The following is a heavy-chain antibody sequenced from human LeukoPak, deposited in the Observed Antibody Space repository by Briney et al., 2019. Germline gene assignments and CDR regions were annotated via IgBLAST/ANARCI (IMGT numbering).Heavy chain of an antibody. Sequence: GESLRLSCAGSGFTFDDYGMSWARQAPGKGLEWVSGISGNGGSTVYVDSVKGRFTISRDNAKNSLYLQMNSLRAEDTALYYCARGSHAPFDCWGQGTLVTVSS. V-gene: IGHV3-20*04. CDR2: ISGNGGST. CDR3: ARGSHAPFDC. J-gene: IGHJ4*02. CDR1: GFTFDDYG. D-gene: IGHD6-19*01.